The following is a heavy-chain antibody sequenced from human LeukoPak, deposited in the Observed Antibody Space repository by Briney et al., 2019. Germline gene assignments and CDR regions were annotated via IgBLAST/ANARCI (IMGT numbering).Heavy chain of an antibody. J-gene: IGHJ5*02. V-gene: IGHV3-23*01. CDR2: ISGSGGST. CDR1: GFTFSIYA. Sequence: GGSLRLSCAASGFTFSIYAMSWVRQAPGKGLEWVSAISGSGGSTYYADSVKGRFTISRDNSKNTLYLQMNSLRAEDTAVYYCAKETYYYGSGWGNWFDPWGQGTLVTVSS. D-gene: IGHD3-10*01. CDR3: AKETYYYGSGWGNWFDP.